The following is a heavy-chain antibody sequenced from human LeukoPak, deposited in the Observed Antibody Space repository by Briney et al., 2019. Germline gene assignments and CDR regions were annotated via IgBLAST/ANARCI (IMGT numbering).Heavy chain of an antibody. D-gene: IGHD6-13*01. V-gene: IGHV2-70*11. Sequence: SGPALVKPTQTLTLTCTFFVFLLTTSGMCVSWIRQPPGKALEWLARIDWDDDKYYSTSLRTRLTISKDTSKNQVVLTMTNMDPVDTATYYCARIRGSRYYFDYWGQGTLVTVSS. CDR2: IDWDDDK. CDR1: VFLLTTSGMC. J-gene: IGHJ4*02. CDR3: ARIRGSRYYFDY.